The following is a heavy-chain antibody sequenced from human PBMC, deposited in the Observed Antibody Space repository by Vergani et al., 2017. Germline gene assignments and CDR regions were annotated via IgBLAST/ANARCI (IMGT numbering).Heavy chain of an antibody. D-gene: IGHD2-2*02. CDR1: GFTFSSYG. Sequence: QVQLVESGGGVVQPGRSLRLSCAASGFTFSSYGMHWVRQAPGKGLEWVAVISYDGSNKYYADSVKGRFTISRDNSKNTLYLQMNSLRAEDTAVYYCAKDREIVVVPAAIMDYWGQGTLVTVSS. CDR3: AKDREIVVVPAAIMDY. V-gene: IGHV3-30*18. J-gene: IGHJ4*02. CDR2: ISYDGSNK.